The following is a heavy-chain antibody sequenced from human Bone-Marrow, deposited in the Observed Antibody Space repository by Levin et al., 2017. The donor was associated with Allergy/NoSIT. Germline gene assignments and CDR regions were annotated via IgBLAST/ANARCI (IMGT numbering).Heavy chain of an antibody. D-gene: IGHD6-13*01. J-gene: IGHJ4*02. Sequence: GESLKISCAASGFTFSSYAMSWVRQAPGKGLEWVSAISGSGGSTYYADSVKGRFTISRDNSKNTLYLQMNSLRAEDTAVYYCAKDGLSRGGSWYYFDYWGQGTLVTVSS. CDR3: AKDGLSRGGSWYYFDY. V-gene: IGHV3-23*01. CDR2: ISGSGGST. CDR1: GFTFSSYA.